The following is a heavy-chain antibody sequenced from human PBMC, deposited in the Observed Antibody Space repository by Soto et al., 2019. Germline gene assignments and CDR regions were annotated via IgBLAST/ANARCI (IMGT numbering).Heavy chain of an antibody. Sequence: ASVKVSCKASGYTFTSYYMHWVRQAPGKRLKRKRKINPSGGSTSYAQKFQGRVTMTRDTSTSTVYMELSSLRSEDTAVYYCARPNGIAVTTHKNYYYYYGMDVWGQGTTVTVSS. CDR2: INPSGGST. D-gene: IGHD6-19*01. J-gene: IGHJ6*02. V-gene: IGHV1-46*01. CDR3: ARPNGIAVTTHKNYYYYYGMDV. CDR1: GYTFTSYY.